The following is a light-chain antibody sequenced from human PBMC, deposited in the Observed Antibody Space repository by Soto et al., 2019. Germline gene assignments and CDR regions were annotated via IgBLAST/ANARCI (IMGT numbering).Light chain of an antibody. V-gene: IGLV2-23*02. CDR3: CSYAGSSTV. J-gene: IGLJ1*01. CDR2: EVS. Sequence: QSALTQPASVSGSPGQSITISCTGTSSDVGSYNLVSWYQQHPGKAPKLMICEVSKRPSGVSNRFSGSKSGNTASLTISGLQAEDEADYYCCSYAGSSTVFGTGTKLTV. CDR1: SSDVGSYNL.